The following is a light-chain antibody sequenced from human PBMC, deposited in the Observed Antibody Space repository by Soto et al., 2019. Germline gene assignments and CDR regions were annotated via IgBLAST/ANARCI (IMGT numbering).Light chain of an antibody. V-gene: IGKV1-5*03. CDR2: KAS. CDR1: QSISSS. CDR3: QQYNSYRA. J-gene: IGKJ1*01. Sequence: DIQMTQSPSILSASVGDRVTITCRASQSISSSLAWLQQKPGKAPKLLISKASSLESGVPSRFSGSGSGTEFTLTISSLQPDDFATYYCQQYNSYRAFGQGTKVDIK.